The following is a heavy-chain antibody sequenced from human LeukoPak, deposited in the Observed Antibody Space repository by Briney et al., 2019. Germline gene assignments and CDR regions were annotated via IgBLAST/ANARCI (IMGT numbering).Heavy chain of an antibody. Sequence: GGSLRLSCVASGFPFSSYWMTWVRQAPGKGLEWVANIRQDGSKKSYVDSVKGRFSISRDNAKNSLYLQMNSLRAEDTAIYYCTRVGYIDEGIDYWGQGTLVTVSS. V-gene: IGHV3-7*04. CDR1: GFPFSSYW. CDR2: IRQDGSKK. D-gene: IGHD5-24*01. J-gene: IGHJ4*02. CDR3: TRVGYIDEGIDY.